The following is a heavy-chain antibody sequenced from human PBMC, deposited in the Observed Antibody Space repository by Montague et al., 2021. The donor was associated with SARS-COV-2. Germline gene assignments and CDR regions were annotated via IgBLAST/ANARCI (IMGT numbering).Heavy chain of an antibody. V-gene: IGHV4-39*01. CDR3: ARHRRYDVVTYYPGF. D-gene: IGHD3-9*01. CDR2: ISNGGRT. CDR1: GGSFDSDNFF. J-gene: IGHJ4*02. Sequence: SETLSLTCSVSGGSFDSDNFFWGWIRQPPGKRLEWIGVISNGGRTFDNPSLKSRVTISVHTSRNQLSLNVKSVTAVDTAVYYCARHRRYDVVTYYPGFWGQGSLVTVSS.